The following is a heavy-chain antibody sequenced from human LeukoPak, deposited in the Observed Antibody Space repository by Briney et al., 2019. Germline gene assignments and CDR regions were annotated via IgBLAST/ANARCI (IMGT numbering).Heavy chain of an antibody. Sequence: ASVKVSCKASGYTFTGYYLHWVRQAPGQGLEWMGWINPNSGGTYYAQKFQGRVTMTRDTSISTAYMELSRLRSDDMAVYYCAVYYYGSGSYPYFDYWGQGTLVTVSS. CDR1: GYTFTGYY. CDR2: INPNSGGT. D-gene: IGHD3-10*01. J-gene: IGHJ4*02. V-gene: IGHV1-2*02. CDR3: AVYYYGSGSYPYFDY.